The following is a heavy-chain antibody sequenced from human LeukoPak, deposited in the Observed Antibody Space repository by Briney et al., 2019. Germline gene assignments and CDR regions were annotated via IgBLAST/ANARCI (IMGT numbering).Heavy chain of an antibody. J-gene: IGHJ4*02. V-gene: IGHV5-51*01. D-gene: IGHD1-26*01. CDR3: ARPLQGIVGATGFDY. CDR1: EYSFATYW. CDR2: IYPSDSDT. Sequence: GESLKISCQGPEYSFATYWIAWLRQMPGKGLEWMGIIYPSDSDTRYSPSFQGQVTISADKSIKTAYLQWSSLKASDTAMYYCARPLQGIVGATGFDYWGQGTLVTVSS.